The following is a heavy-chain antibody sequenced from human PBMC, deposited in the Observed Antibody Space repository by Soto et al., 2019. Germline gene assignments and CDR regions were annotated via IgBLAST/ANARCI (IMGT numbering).Heavy chain of an antibody. CDR1: GCSLSRYY. V-gene: IGHV4-59*01. Sequence: SGTPSPTPPLSGCSLSRYYLGWVPPPPGKGLEWIGYIYYSGSTNYNPSLKSRVTISVDTSKNQFSLKLSSVTAADTAVYYCATALVRFGELLFDYWGQGTLVTVSS. CDR2: IYYSGST. D-gene: IGHD3-10*01. CDR3: ATALVRFGELLFDY. J-gene: IGHJ4*02.